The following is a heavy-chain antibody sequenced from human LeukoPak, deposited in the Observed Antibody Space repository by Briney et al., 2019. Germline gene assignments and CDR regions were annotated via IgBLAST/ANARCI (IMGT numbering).Heavy chain of an antibody. CDR2: IKQDGSEK. CDR3: ARGSLRAVVVPAAEYYFDY. CDR1: GFTFSSYW. J-gene: IGHJ4*02. Sequence: GGSLRLSCAASGFTFSSYWMSWVRQAPGKGLEWVANIKQDGSEKYYVDSVKGRFTISRDNAKNPLYLQMNSLRAEDTAVYYCARGSLRAVVVPAAEYYFDYWGQGTLVTVSS. V-gene: IGHV3-7*01. D-gene: IGHD2-2*01.